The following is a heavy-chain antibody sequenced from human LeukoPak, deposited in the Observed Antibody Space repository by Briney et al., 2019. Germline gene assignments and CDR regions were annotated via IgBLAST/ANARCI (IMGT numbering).Heavy chain of an antibody. J-gene: IGHJ4*02. CDR2: ISWRSRDI. Sequence: PGGSLRLSCVASGFTLSSYNMKWVRQAPGKRLEWVSSISWRSRDIEYADSVKGRFTISRDIDKKPLYLQMNSLRAEDTAIYYCVRDRGTYRPIDYWGQGTLVTVSS. D-gene: IGHD1-26*01. CDR3: VRDRGTYRPIDY. CDR1: GFTLSSYN. V-gene: IGHV3-21*04.